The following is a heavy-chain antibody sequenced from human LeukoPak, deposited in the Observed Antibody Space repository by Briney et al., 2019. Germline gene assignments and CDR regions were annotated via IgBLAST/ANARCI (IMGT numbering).Heavy chain of an antibody. V-gene: IGHV4-59*01. CDR1: GGSISSYY. D-gene: IGHD1-26*01. CDR3: AGNGGSYVFDY. J-gene: IGHJ4*02. CDR2: IDYSGRT. Sequence: PSETPSLTCTVSGGSISSYYWSWIRQSPGKGLEWIGYIDYSGRTNYNPSLKSRVTISVDTSKNQFSLKLSSVTAADTAVYYCAGNGGSYVFDYWGQGTLVTVSS.